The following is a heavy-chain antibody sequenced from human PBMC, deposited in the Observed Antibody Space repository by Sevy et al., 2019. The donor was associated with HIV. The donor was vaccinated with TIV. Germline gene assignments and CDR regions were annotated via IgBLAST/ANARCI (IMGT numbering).Heavy chain of an antibody. D-gene: IGHD5-12*01. Sequence: SETLSLTCTVSGGSISSSSYYWGWIRQPPGKGLEWIGSIYYSGSTYYNPSLKSRVTISVDTSKNQFSLKLSSVTAADTAVYYCASVEMATITKGDFDYWGQGTLVTVSS. CDR1: GGSISSSSYY. CDR3: ASVEMATITKGDFDY. CDR2: IYYSGST. J-gene: IGHJ4*02. V-gene: IGHV4-39*01.